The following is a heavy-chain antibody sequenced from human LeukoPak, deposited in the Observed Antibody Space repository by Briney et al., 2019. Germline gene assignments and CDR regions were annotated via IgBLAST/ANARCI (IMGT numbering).Heavy chain of an antibody. CDR2: ISSSGRTI. Sequence: PGGSLRLSCAASGFTFSSYEMKWVRQAPGKGLEGGSYISSSGRTIYYADSVKGRCTISRDNAKSSLYLQMNSLRAEDTAVYHCAELGITMIGGVWGKGTTVTISS. J-gene: IGHJ6*04. V-gene: IGHV3-48*03. CDR1: GFTFSSYE. CDR3: AELGITMIGGV. D-gene: IGHD3-10*02.